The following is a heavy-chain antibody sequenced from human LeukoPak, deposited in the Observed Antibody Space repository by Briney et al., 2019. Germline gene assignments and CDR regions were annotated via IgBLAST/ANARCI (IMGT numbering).Heavy chain of an antibody. CDR3: ARGSAYYDILTGYYTPEYYYYYMDV. J-gene: IGHJ6*03. CDR2: ISSSSSYI. V-gene: IGHV3-21*01. Sequence: GGSLRLSCAASGFTFSSYSMNWVRQAPGKGLEWVSSISSSSSYIYYADSVKGRFTISRDNAKNSLYLQMNSLRAEDTAVYYCARGSAYYDILTGYYTPEYYYYYMDVWGKGTTVTISS. D-gene: IGHD3-9*01. CDR1: GFTFSSYS.